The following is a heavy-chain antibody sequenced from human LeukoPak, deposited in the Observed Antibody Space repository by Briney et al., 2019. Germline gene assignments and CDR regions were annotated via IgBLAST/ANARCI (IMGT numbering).Heavy chain of an antibody. Sequence: SVRVSCKASGGTFSSYAISWVRQAPGQGLEWMGGIIPIFGTANYAQKFRGRVTITTDESTSTAYMELSSLRSEDTAVYYCARSSGSSYYYYYMDVWGKGTTVTVSS. CDR2: IIPIFGTA. J-gene: IGHJ6*03. V-gene: IGHV1-69*05. CDR1: GGTFSSYA. D-gene: IGHD1-26*01. CDR3: ARSSGSSYYYYYMDV.